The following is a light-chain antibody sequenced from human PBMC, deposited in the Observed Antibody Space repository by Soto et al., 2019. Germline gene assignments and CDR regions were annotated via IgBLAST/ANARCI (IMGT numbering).Light chain of an antibody. V-gene: IGKV1-5*01. CDR2: YAS. J-gene: IGKJ1*01. CDR1: QSVFRR. Sequence: EIPMTQSASSLSASGGDRVSIXCRASQSVFRRFVWSQHTTGKAPKYLIYYASILETGVTSMFGGSGCGTEFIITIRSLQPDDFATYYCQHYNSYGTFGQGTKVDIK. CDR3: QHYNSYGT.